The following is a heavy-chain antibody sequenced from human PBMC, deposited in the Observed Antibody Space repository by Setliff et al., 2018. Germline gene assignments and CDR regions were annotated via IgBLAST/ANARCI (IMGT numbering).Heavy chain of an antibody. Sequence: GESLKISCAASGFTFNGYAMNWVRQAPGKGLEWVTLISYEGIDKYYADSVKGRFTVSRDNSKNTLYLQMNSLRAEDTAFYYCARGRHHDTLSGYIDFLGQGTLVTVSS. J-gene: IGHJ4*02. V-gene: IGHV3-30*04. CDR3: ARGRHHDTLSGYIDF. CDR1: GFTFNGYA. CDR2: ISYEGIDK. D-gene: IGHD3-9*01.